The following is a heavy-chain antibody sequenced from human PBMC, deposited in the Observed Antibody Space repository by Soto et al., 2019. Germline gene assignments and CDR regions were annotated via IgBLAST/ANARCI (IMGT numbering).Heavy chain of an antibody. J-gene: IGHJ6*02. Sequence: SETLSLTCTVSGGSIRTSSYYWGWIRQPPGKGLEWIGSIYYTGTSYYNPSLKSRVTISVDTSRNHFSLNLTSVTAADTATYFCARRGSPARPGVYYGMDVWGHGTAVTVSS. V-gene: IGHV4-39*02. CDR2: IYYTGTS. D-gene: IGHD6-6*01. CDR3: ARRGSPARPGVYYGMDV. CDR1: GGSIRTSSYY.